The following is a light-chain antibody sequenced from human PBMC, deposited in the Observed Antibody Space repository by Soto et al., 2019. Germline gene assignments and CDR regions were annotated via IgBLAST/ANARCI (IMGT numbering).Light chain of an antibody. CDR3: CSYAGSSTYV. J-gene: IGLJ1*01. CDR2: EVT. V-gene: IGLV2-23*02. CDR1: SSVVGSYNL. Sequence: QSVLTQPASVSGSPGQSITISCTGTSSVVGSYNLVSWYQQHPGKAPKLMIYEVTKRPSGVFNRSSGSKSGNTASLTISGLQAEDEADYYCCSYAGSSTYVFGTGTKVTDL.